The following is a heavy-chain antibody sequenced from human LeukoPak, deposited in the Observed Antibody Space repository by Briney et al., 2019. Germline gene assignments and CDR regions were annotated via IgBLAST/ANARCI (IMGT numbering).Heavy chain of an antibody. CDR3: VGDPPNSGYAFQV. CDR1: RFTFNTFG. J-gene: IGHJ3*01. D-gene: IGHD3-22*01. V-gene: IGHV3-33*01. Sequence: AGGSLRLSCAASRFTFNTFGMHWVRQAPGKGLEWVALISFDGSFEYSADSLKGRFIISRDNSKNMVYLQMNSLRAEDTALYYCVGDPPNSGYAFQVWGHGTVVTVSS. CDR2: ISFDGSFE.